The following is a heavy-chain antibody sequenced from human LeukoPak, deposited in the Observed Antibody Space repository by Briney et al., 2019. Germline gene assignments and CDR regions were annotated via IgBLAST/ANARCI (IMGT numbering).Heavy chain of an antibody. V-gene: IGHV4-4*07. Sequence: PSETLSLKCSFSGGSGSTYYWNWIRQPAGKGLEWIGRIYISGTTNYNPSLKSRVTMSVDTSRNQVSLTLSSVTAADKAVYYCARDAGLYYGRSPAHIWGQGTMVTVSS. CDR3: ARDAGLYYGRSPAHI. J-gene: IGHJ3*02. CDR2: IYISGTT. D-gene: IGHD3-10*02. CDR1: GGSGSTYY.